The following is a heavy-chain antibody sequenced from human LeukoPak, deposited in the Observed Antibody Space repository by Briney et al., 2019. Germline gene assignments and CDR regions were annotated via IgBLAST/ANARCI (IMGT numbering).Heavy chain of an antibody. V-gene: IGHV4-59*01. J-gene: IGHJ4*02. Sequence: SKTLSLTCTVSGGSISSYYWSWIRQPPGKGLEWIGYIYHSGSTNYNPSLKNRVTMSVDTSKNQFSLKVSSVTAADTAVYYCARASPAYDSSGIDYWGQGTLVTVSS. CDR3: ARASPAYDSSGIDY. D-gene: IGHD3-22*01. CDR1: GGSISSYY. CDR2: IYHSGST.